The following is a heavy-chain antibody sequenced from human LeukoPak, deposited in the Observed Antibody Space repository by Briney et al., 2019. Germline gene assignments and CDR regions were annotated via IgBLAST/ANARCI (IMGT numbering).Heavy chain of an antibody. V-gene: IGHV3-30*04. CDR1: GFPFSTYS. D-gene: IGHD3-9*01. Sequence: GGSLRLSCAASGFPFSTYSMHWVRQAPGKGLEWVAVISSDESSENYADSVEGRFTISRDNSKNTLYLQMNSLRAEDTAVYYCAKAPDWDFDYWGQGTLVTVSS. CDR2: ISSDESSE. J-gene: IGHJ4*02. CDR3: AKAPDWDFDY.